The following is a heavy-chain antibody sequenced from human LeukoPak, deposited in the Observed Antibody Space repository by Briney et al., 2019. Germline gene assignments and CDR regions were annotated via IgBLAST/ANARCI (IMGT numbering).Heavy chain of an antibody. CDR2: ISGSGYTT. V-gene: IGHV3-23*01. Sequence: GGSLRLSCAASGFTFSNYEMNWVRQAPGKGLEWVATISGSGYTTYYADSVKGRLTISRDNSKNTLYLEMNNLRAEDTAVYYCGKARSGYDYQVEDWGQGTLVTVSS. D-gene: IGHD3-22*01. CDR3: GKARSGYDYQVED. CDR1: GFTFSNYE. J-gene: IGHJ4*02.